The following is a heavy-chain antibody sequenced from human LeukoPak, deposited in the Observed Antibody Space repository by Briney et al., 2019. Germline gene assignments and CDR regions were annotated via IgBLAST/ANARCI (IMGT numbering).Heavy chain of an antibody. CDR2: IYSGGST. D-gene: IGHD5-18*01. CDR1: GFTLSAYA. V-gene: IGHV3-66*01. Sequence: PGGSLRVSCAASGFTLSAYAMTWVRQAPGKGLEWVSVIYSGGSTYYADSVKGRFTISRDNSKNTLYLQMNSLRAEDTAVYYCAGGGYTYGLYWGQGDLVTVSS. CDR3: AGGGYTYGLY. J-gene: IGHJ4*02.